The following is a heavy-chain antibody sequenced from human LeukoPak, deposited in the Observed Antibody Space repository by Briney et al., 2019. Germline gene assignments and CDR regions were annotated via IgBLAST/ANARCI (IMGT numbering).Heavy chain of an antibody. J-gene: IGHJ4*02. CDR2: ISSTGSTI. Sequence: GGSLRLSCAASGFTFSSYEMNWVRQAPGKGLEWVSYISSTGSTIYYADSVKGRFTISGDNAKNSLYLQMNSLRAEDTAVYYCASRVPGGTGFFDYWGQGTLVTVSS. V-gene: IGHV3-48*03. CDR3: ASRVPGGTGFFDY. D-gene: IGHD3-10*01. CDR1: GFTFSSYE.